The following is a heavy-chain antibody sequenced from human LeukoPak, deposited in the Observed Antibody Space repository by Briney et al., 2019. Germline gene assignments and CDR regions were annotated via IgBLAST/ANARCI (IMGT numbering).Heavy chain of an antibody. CDR1: GFTFSSYS. D-gene: IGHD2-15*01. Sequence: GGSLRLSCAASGFTFSSYSMNWVRKAPGKGLEWVSSISSSSSYIYYADSVQGRFTISRDNAKNSLYLQMNSLRAEDTAVYYCAGDGRKVSSSDPFDYWGQGTLVTVSS. CDR3: AGDGRKVSSSDPFDY. V-gene: IGHV3-21*01. CDR2: ISSSSSYI. J-gene: IGHJ4*02.